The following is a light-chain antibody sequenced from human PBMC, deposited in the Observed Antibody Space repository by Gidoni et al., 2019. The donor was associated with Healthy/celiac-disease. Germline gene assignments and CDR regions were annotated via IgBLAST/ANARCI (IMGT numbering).Light chain of an antibody. CDR3: QVWDSSTAV. J-gene: IGLJ1*01. CDR2: RDT. Sequence: SYDLPHPLSWSVALGQPARITCGGNNIGSKNVHWYQQKPGQAPVLVIYRDTNRPSGIPERFSGSNSGNTATLTISRAQAGDEADYYCQVWDSSTAVFGTGTKVTVL. V-gene: IGLV3-9*01. CDR1: NIGSKN.